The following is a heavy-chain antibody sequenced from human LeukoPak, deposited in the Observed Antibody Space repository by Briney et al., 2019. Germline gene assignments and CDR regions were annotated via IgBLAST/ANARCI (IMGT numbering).Heavy chain of an antibody. V-gene: IGHV3-23*01. CDR3: AKDPNGDYIGTFDI. CDR2: ISGNGGST. J-gene: IGHJ3*02. CDR1: GFTFNSYA. D-gene: IGHD4-17*01. Sequence: TGGSLRLSCAASGFTFNSYAMSWVRQAPGKGLEWVSAISGNGGSTQYADSVQGRFAISRDNSKNTLYLQMNSLRAEDTAVYFCAKDPNGDYIGTFDIWGQGTMVTVSS.